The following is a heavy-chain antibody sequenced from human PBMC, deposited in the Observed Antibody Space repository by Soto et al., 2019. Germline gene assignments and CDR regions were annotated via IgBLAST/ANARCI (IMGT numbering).Heavy chain of an antibody. CDR3: AREAPPDSSGYYYAY. D-gene: IGHD3-22*01. V-gene: IGHV1-18*04. CDR2: ISAYNGNT. CDR1: GYTFTGYY. Sequence: ASVKVSCKASGYTFTGYYIHWVRQAPGQGLEWMGWISAYNGNTNYAQKLQGRVTMTTDTSTSTAYMELRSLRSDDTAVYYCAREAPPDSSGYYYAYWGQGSLVTVSS. J-gene: IGHJ4*02.